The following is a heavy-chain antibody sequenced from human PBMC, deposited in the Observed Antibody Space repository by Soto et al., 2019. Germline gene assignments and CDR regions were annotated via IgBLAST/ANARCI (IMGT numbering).Heavy chain of an antibody. J-gene: IGHJ3*02. CDR2: VYPDDAET. Sequence: GESLKISCNGSGYNFSSQWIAWVRQKPGKGLEWMGIVYPDDAETRYSPSFQGQVTMSADKSIDTAYLQWSSLKASDTAIYYCAKSEVLEIWGQGTMVTVSS. CDR3: AKSEVLEI. V-gene: IGHV5-51*01. CDR1: GYNFSSQW.